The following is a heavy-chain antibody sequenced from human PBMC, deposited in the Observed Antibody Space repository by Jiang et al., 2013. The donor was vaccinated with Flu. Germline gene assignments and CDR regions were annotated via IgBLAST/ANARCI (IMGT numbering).Heavy chain of an antibody. V-gene: IGHV2-5*02. CDR1: GSSISTSGVG. CDR3: AHRRSGFFSGPMQDTFAY. D-gene: IGHD3-16*01. J-gene: IGHJ3*01. CDR2: IYWDDDK. Sequence: KPTQTLTLTCQFSGSSISTSGVGVGWIRQPPGKALEWLALIYWDDDKRYRPSLKDRLTITKDTSQNQVVLTMANVDTVDTGTYFCAHRRSGFFSGPMQDTFAYWGQGTTVIVSS.